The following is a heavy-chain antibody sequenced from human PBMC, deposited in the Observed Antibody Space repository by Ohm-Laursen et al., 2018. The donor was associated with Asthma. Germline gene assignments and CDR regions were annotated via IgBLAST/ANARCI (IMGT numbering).Heavy chain of an antibody. V-gene: IGHV3-33*01. CDR1: GFTFSSYG. Sequence: SLRLSCSASGFTFSSYGMHWVRQAPGKGLEWVAVIWYDGSNKYYADSVKGRFTISRDNSKNTLYLQMNSLRAEDTAVYYCARDEPNSMIVVQDAFDIWGQGTMVTVSS. CDR3: ARDEPNSMIVVQDAFDI. CDR2: IWYDGSNK. D-gene: IGHD3-22*01. J-gene: IGHJ3*02.